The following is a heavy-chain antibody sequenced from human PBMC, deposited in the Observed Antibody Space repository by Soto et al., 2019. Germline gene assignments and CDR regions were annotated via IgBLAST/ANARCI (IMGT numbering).Heavy chain of an antibody. J-gene: IGHJ4*02. CDR2: IYYSGST. D-gene: IGHD1-26*01. V-gene: IGHV4-39*01. Sequence: SETLSLTCTVSGGSISSSSYYWGWIRQPPGKGLEWIGSIYYSGSTYYNPSLKSRVTISVDTSKNQFSLKLSSVTAADTAVYYCARPGRGGSYYGVFDYWGQGTLVT. CDR1: GGSISSSSYY. CDR3: ARPGRGGSYYGVFDY.